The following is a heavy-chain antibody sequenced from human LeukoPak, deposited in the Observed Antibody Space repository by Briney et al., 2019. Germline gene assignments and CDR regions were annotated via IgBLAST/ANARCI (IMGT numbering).Heavy chain of an antibody. D-gene: IGHD3-10*01. J-gene: IGHJ4*02. Sequence: GGSLRLSCAASGFTFSNYWTSWVRQAPGKGLEWVANIKQDGNEKYYVDSVKGRFTISRDNAKNSLYLQMNSLRAEDTAVYYCARGPRFNDYWGQGTLVTVSS. CDR2: IKQDGNEK. CDR3: ARGPRFNDY. V-gene: IGHV3-7*01. CDR1: GFTFSNYW.